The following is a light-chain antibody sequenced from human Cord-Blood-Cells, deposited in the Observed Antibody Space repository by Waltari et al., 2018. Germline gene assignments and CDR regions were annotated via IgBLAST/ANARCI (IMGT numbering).Light chain of an antibody. CDR1: QGISSY. J-gene: IGKJ5*01. CDR2: AAS. CDR3: QQLNSYPIT. V-gene: IGKV1-9*01. Sequence: IQLTQSLSSLSASVGARVNIPCRASQGISSYLAWYQQKPGKAPKLLIYAASTLQSGVPSRFSGSGSGTDFTLTISSLQPEDFATYYCQQLNSYPITFGQGTRLEIK.